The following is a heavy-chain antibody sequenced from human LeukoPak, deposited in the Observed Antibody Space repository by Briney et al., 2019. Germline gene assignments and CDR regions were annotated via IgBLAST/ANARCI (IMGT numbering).Heavy chain of an antibody. Sequence: SENLSLTCSVSGYSISNDYYWGWIRQPPGKGLEWIGSIYHSGITYYNASLKSRVVISVDTSKNQFSLKLSSVSAADTAVYYCARIWGYCSRNNCRNARGLPYWGQGTLVTVSS. CDR1: GYSISNDYY. CDR2: IYHSGIT. D-gene: IGHD2-2*01. CDR3: ARIWGYCSRNNCRNARGLPY. J-gene: IGHJ4*02. V-gene: IGHV4-38-2*02.